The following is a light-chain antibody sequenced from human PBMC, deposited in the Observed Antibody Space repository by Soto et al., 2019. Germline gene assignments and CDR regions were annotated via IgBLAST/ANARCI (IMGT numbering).Light chain of an antibody. J-gene: IGLJ2*01. V-gene: IGLV1-40*01. Sequence: QSVLTQPPSVSGAPGQRVTISCTGSGSTFGAGYDVHWYQQLPGTAPKLLISDNSNRPSGVPDRFSGSKSGTSASLAISGLQAEDEADYYCQSYDSSLSVIFGGGTQLTV. CDR1: GSTFGAGYD. CDR3: QSYDSSLSVI. CDR2: DNS.